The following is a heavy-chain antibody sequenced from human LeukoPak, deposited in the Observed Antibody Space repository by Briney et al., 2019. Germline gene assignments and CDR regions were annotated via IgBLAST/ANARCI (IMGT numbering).Heavy chain of an antibody. Sequence: SETLSLTCTVSGGFISSYYWSWIRQPAGKGLEWIGRIYTSGSTNYNPSLKSRVTMSVDTSKNQFSLKLSSVTAADTAVYYCARDTDDYVWGSYRYDYWGQGTLVTVSS. J-gene: IGHJ4*02. CDR3: ARDTDDYVWGSYRYDY. CDR1: GGFISSYY. CDR2: IYTSGST. V-gene: IGHV4-4*07. D-gene: IGHD3-16*02.